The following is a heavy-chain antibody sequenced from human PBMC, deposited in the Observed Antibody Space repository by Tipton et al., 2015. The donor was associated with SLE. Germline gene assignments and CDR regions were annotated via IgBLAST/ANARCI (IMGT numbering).Heavy chain of an antibody. CDR3: ARHGYYYDSSGYDDAFDI. Sequence: TLSLTCAVYGGSFSGYYWSWIRQPPGKGLEWIGEINHSGSTNYNPSLKSRVTISVDTSKNQFSLKLSSVTAADTAVYYCARHGYYYDSSGYDDAFDIWGQGTMVTVSS. D-gene: IGHD3-22*01. CDR2: INHSGST. V-gene: IGHV4-34*01. CDR1: GGSFSGYY. J-gene: IGHJ3*02.